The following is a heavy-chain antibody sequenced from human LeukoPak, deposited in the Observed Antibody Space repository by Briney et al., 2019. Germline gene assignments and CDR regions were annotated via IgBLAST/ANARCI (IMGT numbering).Heavy chain of an antibody. J-gene: IGHJ6*02. CDR3: ARGPAAAGNPVLQSFYGMDV. D-gene: IGHD6-13*01. CDR2: IIPIFGTA. V-gene: IGHV1-69*01. CDR1: GGTFSSYA. Sequence: ASVKVSCKASGGTFSSYAISWVRQAPGQGLEWMGGIIPIFGTANYAQKFQGRVTITADESTSTAYMELSSLRSEDTAVYYCARGPAAAGNPVLQSFYGMDVWGQGTTVTVSS.